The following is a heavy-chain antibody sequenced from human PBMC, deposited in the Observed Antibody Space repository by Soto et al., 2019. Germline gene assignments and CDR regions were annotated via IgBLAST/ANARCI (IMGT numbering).Heavy chain of an antibody. Sequence: GGSLRLSCAASGFTFSSYCMHWVRQAPGKGLEWVAVMWYDGSNKNYADSVKGRLTISRDNSKNTLYMQMNRLRAEATAEYYCAREQRDYSNYDIGYDYWGKGTPVTVSS. D-gene: IGHD4-4*01. J-gene: IGHJ4*01. V-gene: IGHV3-33*01. CDR1: GFTFSSYC. CDR3: AREQRDYSNYDIGYDY. CDR2: MWYDGSNK.